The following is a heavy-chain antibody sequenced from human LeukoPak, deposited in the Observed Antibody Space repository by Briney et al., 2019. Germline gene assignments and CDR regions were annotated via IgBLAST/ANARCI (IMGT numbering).Heavy chain of an antibody. CDR1: RFTFSSYE. Sequence: GGSLRLSCAASRFTFSSYEMNWVRQAPGKGLEWVSYISSSGSTIYYADSVKGRFTISRDNSKNTLYLQMNSLRAEDTAVYYCAKDGRYSSSWYYFDYWGQGTLVTVSS. CDR3: AKDGRYSSSWYYFDY. CDR2: ISSSGSTI. V-gene: IGHV3-48*03. J-gene: IGHJ4*02. D-gene: IGHD6-13*01.